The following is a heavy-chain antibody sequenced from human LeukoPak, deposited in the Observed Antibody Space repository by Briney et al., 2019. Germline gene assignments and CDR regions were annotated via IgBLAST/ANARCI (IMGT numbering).Heavy chain of an antibody. CDR3: ARVVGDVLTGYYYYFDY. Sequence: SETLSLTCTVSGGSISSGDHFWSWIRQTPGKGLEWIGYIYYSGNTYYNPSLKSRVSISVDTPKNQFSLKLRSVTAADTAAYYCARVVGDVLTGYYYYFDYWAQGTLVTVSS. V-gene: IGHV4-30-4*08. J-gene: IGHJ4*02. CDR2: IYYSGNT. D-gene: IGHD3-9*01. CDR1: GGSISSGDHF.